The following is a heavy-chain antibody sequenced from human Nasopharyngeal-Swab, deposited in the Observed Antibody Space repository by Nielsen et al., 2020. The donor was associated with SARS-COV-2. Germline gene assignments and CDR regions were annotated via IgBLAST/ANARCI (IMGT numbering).Heavy chain of an antibody. J-gene: IGHJ6*02. D-gene: IGHD6-13*01. CDR2: INTNTGNP. CDR1: GFTFTSYA. V-gene: IGHV7-4-1*02. CDR3: ARDTRSSWYYYYGMDV. Sequence: PSVKVSCKASGFTFTSYAMNWVRQAPGQGLEWMGWINTNTGNPTYAQGFTGRFVFSLDTSVSTAYLQISSLKAEDTAVYYCARDTRSSWYYYYGMDVWGQGTTVTVSS.